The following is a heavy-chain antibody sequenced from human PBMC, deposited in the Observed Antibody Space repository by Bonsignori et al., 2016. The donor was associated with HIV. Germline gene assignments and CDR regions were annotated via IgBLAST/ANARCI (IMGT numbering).Heavy chain of an antibody. V-gene: IGHV4-38-2*01. Sequence: SETLSLTCAVSGYSISSGYYWGWIRQPPGKGLEWIGNIYHSGSTYYNPSLKSRVTISVDTSKNQFSLKLSSVTAADAAVYYCARHFPNYDFWSGYSYYYYMDVWGKGTTVTVSS. CDR2: IYHSGST. D-gene: IGHD3-3*01. CDR3: ARHFPNYDFWSGYSYYYYMDV. J-gene: IGHJ6*03. CDR1: GYSISSGYY.